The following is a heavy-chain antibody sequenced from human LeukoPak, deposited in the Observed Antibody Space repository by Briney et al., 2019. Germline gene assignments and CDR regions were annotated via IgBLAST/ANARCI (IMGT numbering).Heavy chain of an antibody. CDR2: IRYDGSNK. J-gene: IGHJ6*03. CDR3: ARVLRYCSGGNCYSGGLGYMDV. D-gene: IGHD2-15*01. V-gene: IGHV3-11*01. CDR1: GFTFSDYF. Sequence: GGSLRLSCAASGFTFSDYFMSWIRQAPGKGLEWVAFIRYDGSNKYYADSVKGRFTISRDNAKNSLFLQMNSLRAEDTAVYYCARVLRYCSGGNCYSGGLGYMDVWGKGTTVTISS.